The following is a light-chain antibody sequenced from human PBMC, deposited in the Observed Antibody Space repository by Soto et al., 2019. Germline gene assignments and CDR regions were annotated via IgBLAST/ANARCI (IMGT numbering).Light chain of an antibody. J-gene: IGLJ7*01. CDR3: GTWDSSLSVVV. CDR2: DNN. Sequence: QSVLTQPPSVSAAPGQKVTISCSGSSSNIKRNSVSWYQQLPGTAPKLLIYDNNKRPSGIPDRFFGSKSGTSATLGITGLQTGDEAGYYCGTWDSSLSVVVFGGGTQLTVL. CDR1: SSNIKRNS. V-gene: IGLV1-51*01.